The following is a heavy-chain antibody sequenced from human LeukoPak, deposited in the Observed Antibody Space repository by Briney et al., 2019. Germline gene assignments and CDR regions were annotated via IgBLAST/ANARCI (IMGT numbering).Heavy chain of an antibody. CDR2: INPNSGVT. J-gene: IGHJ4*02. D-gene: IGHD3-10*01. CDR1: GYTFASFY. CDR3: ARATRSGYGHEFDY. Sequence: ASVKVSCKASGYTFASFYLHWVRQAPGQGLEWMGWINPNSGVTKIAQKFQGRISMTRDTAISTAYLDLNSLRSDDTAVYYCARATRSGYGHEFDYWGQGTLVTVSS. V-gene: IGHV1-2*02.